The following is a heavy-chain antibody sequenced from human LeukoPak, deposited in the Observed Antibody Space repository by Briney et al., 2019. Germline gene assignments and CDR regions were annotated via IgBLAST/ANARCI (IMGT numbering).Heavy chain of an antibody. D-gene: IGHD3-16*01. CDR1: GGSISSYY. Sequence: SETLSLTCTVSGGSISSYYWSWIRQPPGKGLEWIGYIYYSGSTNYNPSLKSRVTISVDTSRNQFSLRMTSVTAADTAVYYCTRGTMLVTFDIWGQGTTVTVSS. J-gene: IGHJ3*02. CDR3: TRGTMLVTFDI. CDR2: IYYSGST. V-gene: IGHV4-59*01.